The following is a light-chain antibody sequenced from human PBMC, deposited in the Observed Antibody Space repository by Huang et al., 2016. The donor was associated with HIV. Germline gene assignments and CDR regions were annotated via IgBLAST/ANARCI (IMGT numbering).Light chain of an antibody. J-gene: IGKJ1*01. CDR3: QQYNTSPRT. CDR2: GSS. Sequence: ENLMTQSPSTLSVSPGESATLSCRASQSVFKNLAWYQQKPGQAPELLIYGSSTRAAGIPARFSGSGSGTDLTLTISSLQSEDFAVYYCQQYNTSPRTFGQGTKVEV. CDR1: QSVFKN. V-gene: IGKV3-15*01.